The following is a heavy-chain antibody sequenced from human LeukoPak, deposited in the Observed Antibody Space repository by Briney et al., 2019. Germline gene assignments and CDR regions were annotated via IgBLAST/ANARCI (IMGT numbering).Heavy chain of an antibody. V-gene: IGHV4-34*01. CDR1: GGSFSGYY. J-gene: IGHJ4*02. CDR3: ARALRGVTPLAY. D-gene: IGHD2-21*02. CDR2: INRSGST. Sequence: PSETLSLTCAVYGGSFSGYYWSWIRQPPGKGLEWIGEINRSGSTNYNPSLKSRVTISVDTSKNQFSLKLSSVTAADTAVYYCARALRGVTPLAYWGQGTLVTASS.